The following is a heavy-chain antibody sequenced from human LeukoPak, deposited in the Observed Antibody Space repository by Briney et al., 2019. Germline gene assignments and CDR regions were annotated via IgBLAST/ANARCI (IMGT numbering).Heavy chain of an antibody. CDR1: GFSFSDYY. CDR2: ISSNGRGT. V-gene: IGHV3-11*01. D-gene: IGHD3-10*01. Sequence: PGGSLRLSCAASGFSFSDYYMTWIRQTPGKGLEWVSDISSNGRGTFYAESVRGRLTVSRDNAKKSLYLQMNSLRVEDTAVYYCARDERAYYSDSGSSSPRDYYYYYMDVWGKGITVTVSS. CDR3: ARDERAYYSDSGSSSPRDYYYYYMDV. J-gene: IGHJ6*03.